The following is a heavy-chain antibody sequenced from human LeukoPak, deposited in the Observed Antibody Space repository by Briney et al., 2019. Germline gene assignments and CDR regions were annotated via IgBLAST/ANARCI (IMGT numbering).Heavy chain of an antibody. CDR2: ISGSGGST. V-gene: IGHV3-23*01. CDR1: VFTFSSYA. Sequence: GGSLRLSCAASVFTFSSYAMSWVRQAPGKGLEWVSAISGSGGSTYYADSVKGRFTISRDNSKNTLYLQMNSLRAEDTAVYYCAKECAVVVTATLDYWGQGTLVTVSS. CDR3: AKECAVVVTATLDY. D-gene: IGHD2-21*02. J-gene: IGHJ4*02.